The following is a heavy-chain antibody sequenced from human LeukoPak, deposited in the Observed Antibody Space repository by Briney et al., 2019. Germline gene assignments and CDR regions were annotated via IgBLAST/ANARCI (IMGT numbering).Heavy chain of an antibody. CDR2: IKQDRSEK. CDR1: GFTFSSYW. J-gene: IGHJ4*02. V-gene: IGHV3-7*03. Sequence: PGGSLRLSCAASGFTFSSYWMSWVRQAPGKGLEWVANIKQDRSEKYYVDSVKGRFTISRDNSKSTLYLQMNSLRAEDTAVYYCAKDEALYFDSSGYYSYWGQGTLVTVSS. CDR3: AKDEALYFDSSGYYSY. D-gene: IGHD3-22*01.